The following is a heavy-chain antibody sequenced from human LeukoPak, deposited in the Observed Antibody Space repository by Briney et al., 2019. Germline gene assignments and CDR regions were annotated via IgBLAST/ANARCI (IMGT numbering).Heavy chain of an antibody. V-gene: IGHV3-21*04. CDR1: GFTFNNFG. CDR3: ARFFANCLDY. D-gene: IGHD1-1*01. CDR2: ISSSGSTI. J-gene: IGHJ4*02. Sequence: GGSLRLSCAASGFTFNNFGMTWVRQAPGKGLEWVSTISSSGSTIYYADSVKGRFTISRDNAKNSLYLQMNSLRAEDTAVYYCARFFANCLDYWGQGTLVTVSS.